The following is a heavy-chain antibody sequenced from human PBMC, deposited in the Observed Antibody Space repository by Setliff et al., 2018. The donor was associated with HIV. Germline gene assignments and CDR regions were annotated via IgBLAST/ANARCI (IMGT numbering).Heavy chain of an antibody. Sequence: SETLSLTCAVSGYSISSGFYWGWIRRPPGKGLEWIGSIYHSGSTYYSPSLKSRVSFSVDTSKNQLSLKLRSVTAADSAMYYCARHQYYNFWSGFDYWGQGTLVTVSS. D-gene: IGHD3-3*01. V-gene: IGHV4-38-2*01. CDR1: GYSISSGFY. CDR3: ARHQYYNFWSGFDY. J-gene: IGHJ4*02. CDR2: IYHSGST.